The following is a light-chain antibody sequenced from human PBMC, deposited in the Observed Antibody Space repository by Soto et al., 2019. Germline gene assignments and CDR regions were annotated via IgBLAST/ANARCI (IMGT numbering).Light chain of an antibody. V-gene: IGLV2-14*01. CDR2: EVS. Sequence: HSALTQPASVSGSPGQSITISCTGTSSDVGGYNYVSWYQQHPGKAPKLMIYEVSNRPSGVSNRFSGSKSGNTASLTISGLQAEDEADYYCSSYTSSSIVVFGGGTKVTVL. CDR3: SSYTSSSIVV. CDR1: SSDVGGYNY. J-gene: IGLJ2*01.